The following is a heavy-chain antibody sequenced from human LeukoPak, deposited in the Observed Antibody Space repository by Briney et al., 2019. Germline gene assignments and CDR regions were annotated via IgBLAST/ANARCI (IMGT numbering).Heavy chain of an antibody. D-gene: IGHD6-19*01. CDR2: INTDGSST. V-gene: IGHV3-74*01. CDR1: GFTVSSNY. CDR3: ARPAVAGLRAGGYDY. J-gene: IGHJ4*02. Sequence: GGSLRLSCAASGFTVSSNYMSWVRQAPGKGLVWVSRINTDGSSTTYADSVKGRFTISKDNAKNTLYLQMNSLRVEDTAVYYCARPAVAGLRAGGYDYWGQGTLVTVSS.